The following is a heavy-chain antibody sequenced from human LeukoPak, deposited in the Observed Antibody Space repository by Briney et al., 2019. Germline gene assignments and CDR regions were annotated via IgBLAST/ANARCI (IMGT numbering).Heavy chain of an antibody. CDR1: GGSISSYY. CDR2: IYYSGST. Sequence: KTSETLSLTCTVSGGSISSYYWSWIRQPPGKGLEWIGYIYYSGSTNYNSSLKSRVTISVDTSKNQFSLKLSSVTAADTAVYYCARARGYSDSRWFDPWGQGTLVTVSS. CDR3: ARARGYSDSRWFDP. V-gene: IGHV4-59*01. J-gene: IGHJ5*02. D-gene: IGHD5-18*01.